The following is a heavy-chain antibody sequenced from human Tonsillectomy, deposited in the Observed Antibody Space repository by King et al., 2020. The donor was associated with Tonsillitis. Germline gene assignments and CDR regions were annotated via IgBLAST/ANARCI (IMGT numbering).Heavy chain of an antibody. D-gene: IGHD5-18*01. V-gene: IGHV4-34*01. CDR2: INHSGST. CDR1: GGSFSGYY. CDR3: ASDVDTAMGVDY. Sequence: QVQLQQWGAGLLKPSETLSLTCAVYGGSFSGYYWSWIRQPPGKGLEWIGEINHSGSTNYNPSLKSRVTISVDTSKNQFSLKLSSVTAADTAVYYCASDVDTAMGVDYWGQRTLVTVSS. J-gene: IGHJ4*02.